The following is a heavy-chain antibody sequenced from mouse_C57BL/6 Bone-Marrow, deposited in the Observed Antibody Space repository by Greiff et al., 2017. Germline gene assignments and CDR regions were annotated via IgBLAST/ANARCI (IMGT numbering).Heavy chain of an antibody. J-gene: IGHJ3*01. Sequence: EVQGVESGGDLVKPGGSLKLSCAASGFTFSSYGMSWVRQTPDKRLEWVATISSGGSYTYYPDSVKGRFTISRDNAKNTLYLQMSSLKSEDTAMYYCAREDYYGSMFAYWGQGNLVTVSA. CDR3: AREDYYGSMFAY. D-gene: IGHD1-1*01. CDR2: ISSGGSYT. CDR1: GFTFSSYG. V-gene: IGHV5-6*01.